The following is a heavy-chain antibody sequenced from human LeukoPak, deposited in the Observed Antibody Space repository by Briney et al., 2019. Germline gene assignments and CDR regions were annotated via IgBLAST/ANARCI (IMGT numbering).Heavy chain of an antibody. CDR3: ARFKGGTGFDY. Sequence: SETLSLTCAVSGGSITTTDFDWAWIRLPPRQGFEWLATISSSGKAYYYPSLMSRVTISVDTSKNQFSLDVTSVTAADTGLFYCARFKGGTGFDYWGRGILVIVS. V-gene: IGHV4-39*01. CDR2: ISSSGKA. CDR1: GGSITTTDFD. D-gene: IGHD1-26*01. J-gene: IGHJ4*02.